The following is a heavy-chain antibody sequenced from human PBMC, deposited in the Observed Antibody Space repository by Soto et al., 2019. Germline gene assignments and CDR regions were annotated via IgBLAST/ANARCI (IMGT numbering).Heavy chain of an antibody. CDR2: ISYSGST. CDR3: ARYCSGGSCYSRSAMDV. V-gene: IGHV4-31*03. J-gene: IGHJ6*02. D-gene: IGHD2-15*01. Sequence: SETLSLTCTVSGDSITIAGYYWSWIRRHPGRGLEWIGYISYSGSTYYNPSLKSRVTISVDTSKNQFLLKLGSVTAADTAVYYCARYCSGGSCYSRSAMDVWGQGTTVTVSS. CDR1: GDSITIAGYY.